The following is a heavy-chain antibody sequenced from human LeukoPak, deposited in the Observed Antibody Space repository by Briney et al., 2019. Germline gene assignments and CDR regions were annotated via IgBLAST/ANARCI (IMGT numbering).Heavy chain of an antibody. CDR3: ARWGAAAMDV. J-gene: IGHJ6*03. Sequence: GGSLRLSCAASGFTFSSYGMSWVRQAPGKGLEWVSAISGSGGSTYYADSVKGRFTISRDNSKNTLYLQMNSLRAEDTAVYYCARWGAAAMDVWGKGTTVTVSS. D-gene: IGHD3-16*01. CDR2: ISGSGGST. CDR1: GFTFSSYG. V-gene: IGHV3-23*01.